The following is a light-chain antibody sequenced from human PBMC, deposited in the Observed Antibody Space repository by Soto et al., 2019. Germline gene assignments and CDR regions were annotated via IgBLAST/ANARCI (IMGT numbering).Light chain of an antibody. CDR3: QQYNNWPRT. J-gene: IGKJ1*01. CDR1: QSVSSSH. V-gene: IGKV3-20*01. CDR2: TTS. Sequence: EIVLTQSPGTLSLSPGERATLSCRASQSVSSSHLAWYQHKPGQAPRLLIYTTSIRATGIPDRFSGSGSGTDFTLTISRLQSEDFAVYYCQQYNNWPRTFGQGTKVDIK.